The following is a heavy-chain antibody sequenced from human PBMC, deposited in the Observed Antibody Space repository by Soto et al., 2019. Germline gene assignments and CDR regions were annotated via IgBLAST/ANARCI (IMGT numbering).Heavy chain of an antibody. Sequence: SLRLSCAASGFTFSSYSMNWVRQAPGKGLEWVSYISSSSSTIYYADSVKGRFTISRDNAKNSLYLQMNSLRDEDTAVYYCARDYHYSTYYYYGMDVWGQGTTVTVSS. CDR3: ARDYHYSTYYYYGMDV. V-gene: IGHV3-48*02. D-gene: IGHD4-4*01. CDR1: GFTFSSYS. J-gene: IGHJ6*02. CDR2: ISSSSSTI.